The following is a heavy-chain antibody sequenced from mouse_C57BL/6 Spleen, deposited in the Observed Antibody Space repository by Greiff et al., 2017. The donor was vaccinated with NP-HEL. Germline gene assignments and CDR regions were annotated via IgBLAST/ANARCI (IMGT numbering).Heavy chain of an antibody. J-gene: IGHJ2*01. D-gene: IGHD1-1*01. CDR3: ARCLNPLITTVVATRLYYCDY. CDR2: IYPRSGNT. V-gene: IGHV1-81*01. Sequence: QVQLQQSGAELARPGASVKLSCKASGYTFTSYGISWVKQRTGQGLEWIGEIYPRSGNTYYNEKFKGKATLTADKSSSTAYMELRSLTSEDSAVYFCARCLNPLITTVVATRLYYCDYWGQGTTLTVSS. CDR1: GYTFTSYG.